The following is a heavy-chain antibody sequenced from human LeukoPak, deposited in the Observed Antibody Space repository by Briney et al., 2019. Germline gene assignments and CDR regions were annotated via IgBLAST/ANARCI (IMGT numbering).Heavy chain of an antibody. CDR3: AREDIEMVAFDF. V-gene: IGHV3-48*02. CDR2: ISNSGTII. CDR1: GFTFSTYS. D-gene: IGHD5-12*01. Sequence: GGSLRLSCAASGFTFSTYSMNWVRQAPGKGVEWVSYISNSGTIIHYADSAKGRFTISRDNAKNSLYLHIHGLRDEDTAVYYCAREDIEMVAFDFWGQGTLVTVSS. J-gene: IGHJ4*02.